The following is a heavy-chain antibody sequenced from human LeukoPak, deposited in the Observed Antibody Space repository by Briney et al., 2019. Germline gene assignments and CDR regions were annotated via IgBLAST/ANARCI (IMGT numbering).Heavy chain of an antibody. V-gene: IGHV4-34*01. D-gene: IGHD6-19*01. CDR1: GESFSPYY. Sequence: KASETLSLTCAVYGESFSPYYWSWIRQPPGKGLEWIGEINHSGSANYNPSLKSRATISVDTSKNQFSLKLTTVTAADTAVYYCARVGQWLVRSHSMDVWDKGTTVTVSS. CDR2: INHSGSA. J-gene: IGHJ6*03. CDR3: ARVGQWLVRSHSMDV.